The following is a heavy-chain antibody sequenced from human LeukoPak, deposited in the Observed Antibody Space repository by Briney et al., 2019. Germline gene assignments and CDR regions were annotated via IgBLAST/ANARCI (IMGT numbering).Heavy chain of an antibody. V-gene: IGHV3-30-3*01. CDR2: ISFDGSNK. D-gene: IGHD2-2*01. Sequence: PGGSLRLSCAASGFIFSDYAMHWVRQAPGEGLEWVAVISFDGSNKYYADSVKGRFTISRDSSKNTLYLQMNSLRAEDTAVYYCAKASCSSSSCYYFDNWGQGTLVTVSS. J-gene: IGHJ4*02. CDR1: GFIFSDYA. CDR3: AKASCSSSSCYYFDN.